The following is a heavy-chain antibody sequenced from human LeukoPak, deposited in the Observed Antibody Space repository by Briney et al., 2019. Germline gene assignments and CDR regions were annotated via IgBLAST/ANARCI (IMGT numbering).Heavy chain of an antibody. Sequence: ASVKVSCKASGGTFSSYTISWVRQAPGQGLEWMGRIIPILGIANYAQKFQGRVTITADKSTSTAYMELSSLRSEDTAVYYCASDPDYYDSSGYTFDPWGPGTLVTVSS. CDR1: GGTFSSYT. D-gene: IGHD3-22*01. CDR2: IIPILGIA. J-gene: IGHJ5*02. CDR3: ASDPDYYDSSGYTFDP. V-gene: IGHV1-69*02.